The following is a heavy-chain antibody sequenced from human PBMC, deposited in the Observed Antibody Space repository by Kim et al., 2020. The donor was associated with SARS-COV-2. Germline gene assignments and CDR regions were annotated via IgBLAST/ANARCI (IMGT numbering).Heavy chain of an antibody. CDR3: ARDFVGYCSGGSCYSLLNGMDV. CDR1: GYTFTSYY. D-gene: IGHD2-15*01. Sequence: ASVKVSCKASGYTFTSYYMHWVRQAPGQGLEWMGIINPSGGSTSYAQKFQGRVTMTRDTSTSTVYMELSSLRSEDTAVYYCARDFVGYCSGGSCYSLLNGMDVWGQGTTVTVSS. J-gene: IGHJ6*02. CDR2: INPSGGST. V-gene: IGHV1-46*01.